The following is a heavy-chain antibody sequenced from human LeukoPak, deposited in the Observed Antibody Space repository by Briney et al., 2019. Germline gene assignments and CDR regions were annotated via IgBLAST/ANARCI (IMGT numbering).Heavy chain of an antibody. J-gene: IGHJ3*02. Sequence: PSETLSLTCTVSGGSISNYYWSWIRQPPGKGLEWIGYIYYSGSTYYNPSLKSRVTISVDTSKNQFSLKLSSVTAADTAVYYCASRMTTVTTYAFDIWGQGTMVTVSS. CDR2: IYYSGST. CDR1: GGSISNYY. D-gene: IGHD4-17*01. V-gene: IGHV4-59*01. CDR3: ASRMTTVTTYAFDI.